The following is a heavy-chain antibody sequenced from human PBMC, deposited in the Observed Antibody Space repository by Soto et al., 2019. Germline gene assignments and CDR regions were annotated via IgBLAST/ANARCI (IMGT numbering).Heavy chain of an antibody. CDR3: ARDPGSYYDSSALDY. J-gene: IGHJ4*02. Sequence: PGGSLRLSCAACGVSFSSYWMIWVRQAPGKGLEWVANIKQDGSEKYYVDSVKGRFTISRDNAKNSLYLQMNSLRAEDTAVYYCARDPGSYYDSSALDYWGQGTLVTVSS. CDR1: GVSFSSYW. CDR2: IKQDGSEK. V-gene: IGHV3-7*03. D-gene: IGHD3-22*01.